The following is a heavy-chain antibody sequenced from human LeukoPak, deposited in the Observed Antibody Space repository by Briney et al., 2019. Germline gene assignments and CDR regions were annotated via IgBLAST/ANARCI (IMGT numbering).Heavy chain of an antibody. Sequence: SETLSLTCTVSGGSIGSYYWSWIRQPPGKGLEWIGYIYYSGSTNYNPSLKSRVTISVDTSKNQFSLKLSSVTAADTAVYYCARGPDYDFWSGYYTEYFQHWGQGTLVTVSS. CDR3: ARGPDYDFWSGYYTEYFQH. CDR1: GGSIGSYY. D-gene: IGHD3-3*01. J-gene: IGHJ1*01. V-gene: IGHV4-59*01. CDR2: IYYSGST.